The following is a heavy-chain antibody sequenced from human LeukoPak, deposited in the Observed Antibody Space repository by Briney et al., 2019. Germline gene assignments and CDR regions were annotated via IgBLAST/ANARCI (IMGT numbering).Heavy chain of an antibody. CDR3: AKDTVTEDAFDI. J-gene: IGHJ3*02. CDR1: GFTFSSYA. D-gene: IGHD4-17*01. Sequence: GGSLRLSCAASGFTFSSYAMSWVRQAPGKGLEWVSAISGSGGSTYYADSVKGRFTISRDNAKNSLYLQMNSLRAEDTALYYCAKDTVTEDAFDIWGQGTMVTVSS. CDR2: ISGSGGST. V-gene: IGHV3-23*01.